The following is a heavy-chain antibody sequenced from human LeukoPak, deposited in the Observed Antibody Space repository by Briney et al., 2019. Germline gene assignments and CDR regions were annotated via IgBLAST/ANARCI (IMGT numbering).Heavy chain of an antibody. D-gene: IGHD6-13*01. J-gene: IGHJ2*01. Sequence: PGGSLRLSCAASGFTFSSYAMHWVRQAPGKGLEWVAVISYDGSNKYYADSMKGRFTISRDNSKNTLYLQMNSLRAEDTAVYYCARETAGWYFDLWGRGTLVTVSS. CDR1: GFTFSSYA. CDR2: ISYDGSNK. V-gene: IGHV3-30-3*01. CDR3: ARETAGWYFDL.